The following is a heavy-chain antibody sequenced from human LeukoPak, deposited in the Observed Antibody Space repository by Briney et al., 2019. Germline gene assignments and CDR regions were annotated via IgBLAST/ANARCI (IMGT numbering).Heavy chain of an antibody. Sequence: SETLSLTCTVSGGSISSYYWSWIRQPPGKGLEWIGYIYYSGSTNYNPSLKSRVTISVDTSKNQFSLKLSSVTAPDTAVYYCARLTLDAFDIWGQGTMVTVSS. V-gene: IGHV4-59*08. J-gene: IGHJ3*02. CDR1: GGSISSYY. CDR2: IYYSGST. CDR3: ARLTLDAFDI.